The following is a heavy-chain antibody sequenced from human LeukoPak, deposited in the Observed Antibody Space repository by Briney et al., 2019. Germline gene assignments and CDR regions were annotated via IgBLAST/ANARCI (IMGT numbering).Heavy chain of an antibody. Sequence: SVKVSCKVSGYTLTELSMHWVRPAPGKGLEWMGGFDPEDGETIYAQKFQGRVTMTEDTSTDTAYMELSSLRSEDTAVYYCATFDSSGFGDAFDIWGQGTMVTVSS. CDR1: GYTLTELS. CDR2: FDPEDGET. J-gene: IGHJ3*02. V-gene: IGHV1-24*01. D-gene: IGHD6-19*01. CDR3: ATFDSSGFGDAFDI.